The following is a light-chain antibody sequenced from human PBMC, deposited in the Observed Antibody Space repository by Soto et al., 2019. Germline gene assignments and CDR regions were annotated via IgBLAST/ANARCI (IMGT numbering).Light chain of an antibody. Sequence: EIVLTQSPASVSLSPGGRATLSCRASRTVNSQLAWYQQKPGQAPRLLIYDTFNRAAGIPARFSGSETGTDFTLTISSLEPEDSAVYYCQQYNSYSFGQGTKVDIK. CDR3: QQYNSYS. V-gene: IGKV3D-11*02. CDR2: DTF. J-gene: IGKJ1*01. CDR1: RTVNSQ.